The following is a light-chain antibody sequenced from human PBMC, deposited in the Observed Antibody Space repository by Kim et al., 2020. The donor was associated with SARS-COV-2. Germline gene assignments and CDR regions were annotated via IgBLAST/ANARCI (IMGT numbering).Light chain of an antibody. J-gene: IGKJ1*01. V-gene: IGKV3-20*01. CDR1: QRVSSNY. Sequence: LSPGESATLSCRASQRVSSNYLAWYRQKPGQAPRLLIYGASSRATGIPDRFSGSGSGTDFTLTISRLEPEDFAVYYCQQYGSSRTFGQGTKVDIK. CDR3: QQYGSSRT. CDR2: GAS.